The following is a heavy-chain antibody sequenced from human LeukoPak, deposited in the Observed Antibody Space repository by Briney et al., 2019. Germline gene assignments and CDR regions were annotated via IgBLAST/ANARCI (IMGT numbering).Heavy chain of an antibody. CDR2: IYYSGST. CDR1: GGSISSYY. Sequence: SETLSLTCTVSGGSISSYYWSWIRQPPGKGLEWIGYIYYSGSTNYNPSLKSRVTISVDTSKNQFSLKLSSVTAADTAVYYCARVEGDTAMPHGAFDIWGQGTMVTVSS. J-gene: IGHJ3*02. V-gene: IGHV4-59*01. D-gene: IGHD5-18*01. CDR3: ARVEGDTAMPHGAFDI.